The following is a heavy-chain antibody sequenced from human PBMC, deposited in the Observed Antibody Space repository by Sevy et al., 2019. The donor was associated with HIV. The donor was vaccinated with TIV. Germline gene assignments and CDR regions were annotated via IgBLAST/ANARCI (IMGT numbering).Heavy chain of an antibody. V-gene: IGHV3-21*01. Sequence: GGSLRLSCAASGFTFSSYSMNWVRQAPGKGLEWVSSISSSSSYIYYADSVKGRFTISRDNAKNSLYLQMNSLRAEDTAVYYCARDVTGYSYGYSTSFDYWGQGTLVTVSS. CDR1: GFTFSSYS. J-gene: IGHJ4*02. CDR2: ISSSSSYI. CDR3: ARDVTGYSYGYSTSFDY. D-gene: IGHD5-18*01.